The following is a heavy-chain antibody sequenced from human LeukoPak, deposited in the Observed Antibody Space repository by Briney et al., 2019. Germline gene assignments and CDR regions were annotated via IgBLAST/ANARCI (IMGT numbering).Heavy chain of an antibody. CDR2: IDPSDSYT. CDR1: GYSFTSYW. D-gene: IGHD3-10*01. V-gene: IGHV5-10-1*01. CDR3: ARQRLLWFGELLPPFDY. J-gene: IGHJ4*02. Sequence: GESLKISCKGSGYSFTSYWISWVRQMPGKGLEWMGRIDPSDSYTNYSPSFQGHVTISADKSISTAYLQWSSLKASDTAMYYCARQRLLWFGELLPPFDYWGQGTLVTVSS.